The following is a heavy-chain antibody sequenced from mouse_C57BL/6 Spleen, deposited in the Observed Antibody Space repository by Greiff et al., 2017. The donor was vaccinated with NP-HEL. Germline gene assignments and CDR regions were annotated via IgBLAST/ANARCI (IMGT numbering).Heavy chain of an antibody. CDR2: INPSSGYT. Sequence: QVQLQQSGAELAKPGASVKLSCKASGYTFTSYWMHWVKQRPGQGLEWIGYINPSSGYTKYNQKFKDKATLTADKSSRTAYMQLSSLTYEDSAVYYCAGGSSYEDAMDYWGQGTSVTVSS. J-gene: IGHJ4*01. CDR1: GYTFTSYW. V-gene: IGHV1-7*01. CDR3: AGGSSYEDAMDY. D-gene: IGHD1-1*01.